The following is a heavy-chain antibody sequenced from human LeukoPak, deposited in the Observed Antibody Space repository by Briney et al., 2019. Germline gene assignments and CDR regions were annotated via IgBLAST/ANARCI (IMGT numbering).Heavy chain of an antibody. D-gene: IGHD6-19*01. Sequence: KTSETLSLTCTVSGGSISSGSYYWSWIRQPAGKGLEWIGRIYTSGSTNYNPSLKSRVTISVDTSKNQFSLKLSSVTAADTAVYYCAREGPYSSGWFLSTKPAIFDPWGQGTLVTVSS. CDR1: GGSISSGSYY. V-gene: IGHV4-61*02. CDR3: AREGPYSSGWFLSTKPAIFDP. J-gene: IGHJ5*02. CDR2: IYTSGST.